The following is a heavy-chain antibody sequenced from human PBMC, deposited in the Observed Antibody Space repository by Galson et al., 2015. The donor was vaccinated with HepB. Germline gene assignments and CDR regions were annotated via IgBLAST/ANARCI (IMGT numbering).Heavy chain of an antibody. CDR1: GGTFSSYT. CDR2: IIPILGIA. D-gene: IGHD6-13*01. Sequence: SVKVSCKASGGTFSSYTISWVRQAPGQGLEWMGMIIPILGIANYAQKFQGRVTITADKSTSTAYMELSSLRSEDTAVYYCARSGAITAACVGFLDPWGQGTLVTVSS. CDR3: ARSGAITAACVGFLDP. V-gene: IGHV1-69*02. J-gene: IGHJ5*02.